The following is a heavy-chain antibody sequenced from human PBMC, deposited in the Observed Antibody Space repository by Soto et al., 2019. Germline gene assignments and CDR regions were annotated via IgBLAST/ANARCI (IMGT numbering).Heavy chain of an antibody. Sequence: SVKVSCKASGGTFSSYRINWMRQAPGQGLEWVGGIVPIYRTADYAQKFQGRVTITADESARTSYMELRSLKSQDTAVYYCVRDSGAKLSSSWGQGTLVTVSS. CDR3: VRDSGAKLSSS. CDR2: IVPIYRTA. CDR1: GGTFSSYR. J-gene: IGHJ4*02. D-gene: IGHD6-13*01. V-gene: IGHV1-69*13.